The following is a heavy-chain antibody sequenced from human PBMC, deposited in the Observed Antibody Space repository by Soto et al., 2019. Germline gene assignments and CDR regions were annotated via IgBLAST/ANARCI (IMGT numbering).Heavy chain of an antibody. D-gene: IGHD6-13*01. CDR3: AREGGAAAQLEYYFDY. V-gene: IGHV4-31*03. Sequence: QVQLQESGPGLVKPSQTLSLTCTVSGGSISSGGYYWSWIRQHPGKGLEWIGYIYYSGSTYYNPSLKSRVTISVDTSKNQFSLKLSSVTAADTAVYYCAREGGAAAQLEYYFDYCGQGTLVTVSS. CDR1: GGSISSGGYY. J-gene: IGHJ4*02. CDR2: IYYSGST.